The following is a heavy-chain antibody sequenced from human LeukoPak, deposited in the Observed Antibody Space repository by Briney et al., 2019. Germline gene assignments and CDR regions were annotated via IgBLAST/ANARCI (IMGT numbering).Heavy chain of an antibody. J-gene: IGHJ4*02. CDR3: ANYRKPQGLDY. V-gene: IGHV3-23*01. Sequence: LTGGSLRLSCAASGFTFDNYAMSWVRQAPGKGLEWVSAITGSGGSTYYAGFVKGRFTISRDNFKNTLYLRMTSLRVEDTAVYYCANYRKPQGLDYWGQGTLVTVSS. D-gene: IGHD1-14*01. CDR2: ITGSGGST. CDR1: GFTFDNYA.